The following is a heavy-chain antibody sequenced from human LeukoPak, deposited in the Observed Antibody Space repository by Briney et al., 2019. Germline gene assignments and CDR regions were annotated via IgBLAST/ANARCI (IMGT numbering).Heavy chain of an antibody. CDR2: IYTSGST. Sequence: SQTLSLTCTVSGGSISSGGYYWSWIRQPAGKGLEWIGRIYTSGSTNYNPSLKSRVTISVDTSKNQFSLKLSSVTAADTAVYYCARDLVGANIGWFDPWGQGTLVTVSS. V-gene: IGHV4-61*02. CDR1: GGSISSGGYY. D-gene: IGHD1-26*01. CDR3: ARDLVGANIGWFDP. J-gene: IGHJ5*02.